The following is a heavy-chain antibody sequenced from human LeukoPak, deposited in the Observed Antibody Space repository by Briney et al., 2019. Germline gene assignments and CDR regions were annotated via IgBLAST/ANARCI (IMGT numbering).Heavy chain of an antibody. CDR2: IYHSGST. CDR1: GGSISSGGYY. V-gene: IGHV4-30-2*01. CDR3: TIAAAGTSLTWFDP. Sequence: SETLSLTCTVSGGSISSGGYYWSWIRQPPGKGLEWIGYIYHSGSTYYNPSLKSRVTISVDRSKNQFSLKLSSVTAADTAVYYCTIAAAGTSLTWFDPWGQGTLVTVSS. J-gene: IGHJ5*02. D-gene: IGHD6-13*01.